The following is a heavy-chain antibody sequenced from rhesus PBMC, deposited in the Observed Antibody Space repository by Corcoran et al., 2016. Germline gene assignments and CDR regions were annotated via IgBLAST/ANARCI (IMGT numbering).Heavy chain of an antibody. CDR2: IYWDDDK. Sequence: QVTLKESGPALVKPTQTLTLTCTFSGFSLTTSGMGVGWIRQPPGKALEWLALIYWDDDKRYITSLKSRLTISKDTSKNQVVLTMTNMDPVDTATYYCARDPWWELHGGFDYWGQGVLVTVSS. D-gene: IGHD1-44*02. CDR1: GFSLTTSGMG. CDR3: ARDPWWELHGGFDY. J-gene: IGHJ4*01. V-gene: IGHV2-174*01.